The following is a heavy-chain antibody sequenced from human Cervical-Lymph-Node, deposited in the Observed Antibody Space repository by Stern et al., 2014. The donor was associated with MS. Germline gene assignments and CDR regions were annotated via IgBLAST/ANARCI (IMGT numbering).Heavy chain of an antibody. V-gene: IGHV1-69*01. D-gene: IGHD1-1*01. CDR3: GRDEGRLQAMDV. J-gene: IGHJ3*01. CDR1: GVTFRSSA. CDR2: TIPIFGTP. Sequence: HVQLVQSGAEVMTPGSSVRVSFRASGVTFRSSAFAWVRQAPGQGLEWLGGTIPIFGTPNYSQKFVGRVIITADESTSTVYMELTSLRSDDSAVYYCGRDEGRLQAMDVWGQGTLVTVSS.